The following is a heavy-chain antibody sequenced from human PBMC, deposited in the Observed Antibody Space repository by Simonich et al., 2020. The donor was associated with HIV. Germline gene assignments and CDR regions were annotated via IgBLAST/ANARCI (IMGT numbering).Heavy chain of an antibody. CDR3: ARAHQNILFDN. D-gene: IGHD2-15*01. Sequence: QVQLQESGPGLVKLSGPLSLICIVSGSSIRIGYFWVWIRHPPGKGIEWIGSSFRRGTTYFNPSLKSRITISVDTSKNQFSLKMTSVTAADTALYYCARAHQNILFDNWGLGTLVTVSS. CDR1: GSSIRIGYF. J-gene: IGHJ4*02. CDR2: SFRRGTT. V-gene: IGHV4-38-2*02.